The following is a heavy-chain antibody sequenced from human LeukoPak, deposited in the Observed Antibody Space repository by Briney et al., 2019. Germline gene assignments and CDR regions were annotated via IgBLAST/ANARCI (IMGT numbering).Heavy chain of an antibody. J-gene: IGHJ6*03. D-gene: IGHD3-16*01. Sequence: SETLSLTCAVYGGSFSGYYWSWIRQPPGKGLEWIGEINHSGSTNYNPSLKSRVTISVDTSKNQFSLKLSSVTAADTAVYYCASVRFSYYYYMDVWGKGTTVTVSS. CDR3: ASVRFSYYYYMDV. V-gene: IGHV4-34*01. CDR1: GGSFSGYY. CDR2: INHSGST.